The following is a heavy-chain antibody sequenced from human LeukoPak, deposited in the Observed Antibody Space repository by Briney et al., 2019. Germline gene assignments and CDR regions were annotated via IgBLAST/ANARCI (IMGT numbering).Heavy chain of an antibody. J-gene: IGHJ4*02. D-gene: IGHD4-17*01. CDR2: ISGSGGST. CDR1: GFTFSSYA. Sequence: GGSLRLSCAASGFTFSSYAMSWVRQAPGKGLEWVSAISGSGGSTYYADSVKGRFTISRDNSKNTLYLQMNSLRAEDTAVYYCARCFFPLDFDYGDYYFDYWGQGTLVTVSS. CDR3: ARCFFPLDFDYGDYYFDY. V-gene: IGHV3-23*01.